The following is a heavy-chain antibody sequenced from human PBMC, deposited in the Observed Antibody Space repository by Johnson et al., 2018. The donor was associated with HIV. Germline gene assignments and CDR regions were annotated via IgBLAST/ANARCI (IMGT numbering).Heavy chain of an antibody. V-gene: IGHV3-30-3*01. CDR2: ISNGGSNK. CDR3: TRGWGYAFDV. Sequence: QVQLVESGGGVVQPGRSLRLSCAASGFTFSSYGLHWVRQAPGKGLEWVAVISNGGSNKDYADSVKGRFTISRDNAKNSLYLQMDSLRAEDTAVYYCTRGWGYAFDVWGQGTMVTVSS. J-gene: IGHJ3*01. D-gene: IGHD3-10*01. CDR1: GFTFSSYG.